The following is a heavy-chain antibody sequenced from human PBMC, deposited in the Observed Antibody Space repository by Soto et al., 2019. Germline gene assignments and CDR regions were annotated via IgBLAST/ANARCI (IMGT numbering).Heavy chain of an antibody. CDR2: ISSTTSYV. CDR3: ARDPSEGRVGNWFES. CDR1: GFTFSRHG. Sequence: PGGSLRLSCAASGFTFSRHGMNWLRQAPGKGLEWVASISSTTSYVYYADSVKGRFSTSRDNAKNILYLEMYALRTEDTAVYYCARDPSEGRVGNWFESWGQGTLVTVSS. J-gene: IGHJ5*01. V-gene: IGHV3-21*06. D-gene: IGHD2-2*01.